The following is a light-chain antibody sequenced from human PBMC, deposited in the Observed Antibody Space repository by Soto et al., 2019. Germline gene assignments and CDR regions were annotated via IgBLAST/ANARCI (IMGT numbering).Light chain of an antibody. J-gene: IGKJ1*01. Sequence: EIVMTQSPATLSVSPGERATLSCRASQSVSNNYLAWYQQKPGQAPRLLIYGASTRATGIPARFSGSGSGTEFTLTISSLQSEDFAVYYCQQNLGVHTFGQGTKVDIK. CDR2: GAS. CDR3: QQNLGVHT. CDR1: QSVSNN. V-gene: IGKV3-15*01.